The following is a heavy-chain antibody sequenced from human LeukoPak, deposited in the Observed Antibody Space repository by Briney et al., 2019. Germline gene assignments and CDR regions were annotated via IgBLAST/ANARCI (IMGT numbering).Heavy chain of an antibody. CDR3: ASSYNYGFPY. V-gene: IGHV3-74*01. Sequence: GESLRLSCAAAGFTFSSYWILWVRQAPGKGLVWVSRINSDGSSTTYADSVKGRFTISRDNAKNTMYLQMNTLRAEDTAVYYGASSYNYGFPYGGQGTLVTVSS. CDR1: GFTFSSYW. CDR2: INSDGSST. J-gene: IGHJ4*02. D-gene: IGHD1-20*01.